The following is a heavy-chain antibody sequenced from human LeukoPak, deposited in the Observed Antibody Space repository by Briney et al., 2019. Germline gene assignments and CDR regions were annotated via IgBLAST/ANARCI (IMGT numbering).Heavy chain of an antibody. J-gene: IGHJ4*02. Sequence: GASVKVSCKDSGYTFTSYDINWVRQATGQGLEWMGWMNPNSGNTGYAQKFQGRVTMTRNTSISTAYMELSSLRSEDTAVYYCVSGTGTSPIDYWGQGTLVIVSS. CDR3: VSGTGTSPIDY. D-gene: IGHD1-1*01. CDR1: GYTFTSYD. CDR2: MNPNSGNT. V-gene: IGHV1-8*01.